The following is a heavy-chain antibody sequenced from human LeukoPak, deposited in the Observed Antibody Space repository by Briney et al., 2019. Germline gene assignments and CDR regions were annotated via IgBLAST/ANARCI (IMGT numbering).Heavy chain of an antibody. Sequence: SETLSLTCAVYGGSFSGYYWGWIRQPPGKGLEWIGSIYYSGSTYYNPSLKSRVTISVDTSKNQFSLKLSSVTAADTAVYYCARDSSDSYDFWSGYYIHTGAFDIWGQGTMVTVCS. CDR1: GGSFSGYY. D-gene: IGHD3-3*01. CDR3: ARDSSDSYDFWSGYYIHTGAFDI. J-gene: IGHJ3*02. CDR2: IYYSGST. V-gene: IGHV4-34*01.